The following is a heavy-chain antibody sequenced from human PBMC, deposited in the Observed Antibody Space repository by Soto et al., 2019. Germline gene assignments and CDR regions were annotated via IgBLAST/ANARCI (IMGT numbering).Heavy chain of an antibody. Sequence: SETLSLTCTVSGGSISSGDYYWSWIRQPPGKGLEWIWCIYYSGSTYYNPSLKSRVTISVDTSKNQFSLKLSSVTAADTAVYYCARDDSMVFDYWGQGTLVTVSS. CDR2: IYYSGST. V-gene: IGHV4-30-4*01. D-gene: IGHD3-10*01. CDR3: ARDDSMVFDY. J-gene: IGHJ4*02. CDR1: GGSISSGDYY.